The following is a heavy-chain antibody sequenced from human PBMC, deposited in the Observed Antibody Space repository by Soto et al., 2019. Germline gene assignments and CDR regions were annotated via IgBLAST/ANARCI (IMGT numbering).Heavy chain of an antibody. Sequence: SETLSLTCTVSGGSISSGGYSLSWIRQPPGKGLEWIGYIYYSGSTNYNPSLKSRVTISVDTSKNQFSLKLSSVTAADTAVYYCARLRDGYNSPYGMDVWGQGTTVTVSS. D-gene: IGHD5-12*01. V-gene: IGHV4-61*08. CDR1: GGSISSGGYS. CDR3: ARLRDGYNSPYGMDV. J-gene: IGHJ6*02. CDR2: IYYSGST.